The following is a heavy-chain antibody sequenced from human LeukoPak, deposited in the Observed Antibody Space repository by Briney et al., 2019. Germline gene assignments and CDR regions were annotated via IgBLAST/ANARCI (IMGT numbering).Heavy chain of an antibody. Sequence: PGGSLRLSCAASGFTFSIYAMSWVRQAPGKGLQWVSSITSRGEGTLYVDSVKGRFTITRDNSENTLYLQMHSLRAEDTAVYYCARDRPNYYGSDGHYYRRDGDYWGRGTLVSVSS. CDR3: ARDRPNYYGSDGHYYRRDGDY. CDR1: GFTFSIYA. V-gene: IGHV3-23*01. D-gene: IGHD3-22*01. CDR2: ITSRGEGT. J-gene: IGHJ4*02.